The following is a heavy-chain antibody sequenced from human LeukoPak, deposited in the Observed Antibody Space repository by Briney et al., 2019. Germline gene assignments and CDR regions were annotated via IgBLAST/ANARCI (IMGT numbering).Heavy chain of an antibody. CDR1: GFTFSSYA. CDR2: IKSKTDGGTT. CDR3: TTGYYGDYSDY. D-gene: IGHD4-17*01. V-gene: IGHV3-15*01. J-gene: IGHJ4*02. Sequence: PGGSLRLSCAASGFTFSSYAMHWVRQAPGKGLEWVGRIKSKTDGGTTDYAAPVKGRFTISRDDSKNTLYLQMNSLKTEDTAVYYCTTGYYGDYSDYWGQGTLVTVSS.